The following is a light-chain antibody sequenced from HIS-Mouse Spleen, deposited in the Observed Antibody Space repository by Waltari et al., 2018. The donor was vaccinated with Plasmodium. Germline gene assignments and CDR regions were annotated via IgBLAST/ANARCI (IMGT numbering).Light chain of an antibody. CDR2: GAS. CDR3: QQYNNWSFT. V-gene: IGKV3-15*01. Sequence: EIVMTQSPATLSVSPGDRATLPCRPSQSVSSNLAWYQQKPGQAPRLLIYGASTRATGIPARFSGSGSGTEFTLTISSLQSEDFAVYYCQQYNNWSFTFGPGTKVDIK. J-gene: IGKJ3*01. CDR1: QSVSSN.